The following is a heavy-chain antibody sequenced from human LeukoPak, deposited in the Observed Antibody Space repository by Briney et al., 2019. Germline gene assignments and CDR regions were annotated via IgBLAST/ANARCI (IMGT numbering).Heavy chain of an antibody. V-gene: IGHV4-31*03. CDR1: GGSISSGGYY. D-gene: IGHD4-23*01. J-gene: IGHJ4*02. CDR2: IYYSGST. Sequence: PSETLSLTCTVSGGSISSGGYYWSWIRQHPGKGLEWIGYIYYSGSTYYNPSLKSRVTISVDTSKNQFSLKLSSVTAADTAVYYCARISRVTTVVTPEFDYWGQGTLVTVSS. CDR3: ARISRVTTVVTPEFDY.